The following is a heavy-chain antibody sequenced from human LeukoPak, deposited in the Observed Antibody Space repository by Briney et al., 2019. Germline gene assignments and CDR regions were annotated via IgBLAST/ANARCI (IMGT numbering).Heavy chain of an antibody. D-gene: IGHD3-22*01. Sequence: PSETLSLTCAVYGGSFSGYYWSWIRQPPGKGLEWIGEINHSGSTNYNPSLKSRVTISVDTSKNQFSLRLSSVTAADTAVYYCARGSAPNYYDSSGYYRPFDYWGQGTLVTVSS. CDR3: ARGSAPNYYDSSGYYRPFDY. CDR2: INHSGST. V-gene: IGHV4-34*01. CDR1: GGSFSGYY. J-gene: IGHJ4*02.